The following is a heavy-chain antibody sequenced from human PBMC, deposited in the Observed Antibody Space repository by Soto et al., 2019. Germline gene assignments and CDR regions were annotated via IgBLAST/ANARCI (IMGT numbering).Heavy chain of an antibody. CDR2: INYSGST. CDR3: ARGITIFGVVKKTEPYYYYMDV. CDR1: GDSVSSGNYY. D-gene: IGHD3-3*01. J-gene: IGHJ6*03. V-gene: IGHV4-61*01. Sequence: SETLSLTCTVSGDSVSSGNYYWSWIRQPPGKGLEWIGDINYSGSTNYNPSLKSRVTISVDTSKNQFSLKLSSVTAADTAVYYCARGITIFGVVKKTEPYYYYMDVWGKGTTVTVSS.